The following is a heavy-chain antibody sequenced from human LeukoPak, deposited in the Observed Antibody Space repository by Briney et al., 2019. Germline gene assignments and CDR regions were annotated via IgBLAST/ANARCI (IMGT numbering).Heavy chain of an antibody. J-gene: IGHJ4*02. CDR3: ARDLFGYSWPAYFDY. D-gene: IGHD2-15*01. CDR1: GFTFSSYE. Sequence: GSLRLSCAASGFTFSSYEMNWVRQAPGKGLEWVSYISSSGSTIYSADSVKGRFTISRDNAKNSLYLQMNSLRAVDTAVYYCARDLFGYSWPAYFDYWGQGSLVTVSS. V-gene: IGHV3-48*03. CDR2: ISSSGSTI.